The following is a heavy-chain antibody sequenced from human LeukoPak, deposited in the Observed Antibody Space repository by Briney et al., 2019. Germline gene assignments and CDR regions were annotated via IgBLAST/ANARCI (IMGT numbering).Heavy chain of an antibody. J-gene: IGHJ6*03. CDR1: GGSISSSSYY. D-gene: IGHD3-3*01. V-gene: IGHV4-39*01. CDR2: IYYSGST. CDR3: ARLLSYYDFWSGPAYMDV. Sequence: SETLSLTCTVSGGSISSSSYYWGRIRQPPGKGLEWIGSIYYSGSTYYNPSLKSRVTISVDTSKNQFSLKLSSVTAADTAVYYCARLLSYYDFWSGPAYMDVWGKGTTVTVSS.